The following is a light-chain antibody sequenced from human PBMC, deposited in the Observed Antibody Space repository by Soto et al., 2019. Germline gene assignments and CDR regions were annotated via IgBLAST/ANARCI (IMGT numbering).Light chain of an antibody. CDR2: GNN. J-gene: IGLJ1*01. CDR3: EAWDDSLNGYV. CDR1: NSNIGSNT. V-gene: IGLV1-44*01. Sequence: QSVLTQPPSASGTPGQRVTISCSGSNSNIGSNTVNWYQQLPGTAPKLLIYGNNHRPSGVPDRFSGSKSGTSASLAISGLQSEDEADYYCEAWDDSLNGYVFGTGTKLTVL.